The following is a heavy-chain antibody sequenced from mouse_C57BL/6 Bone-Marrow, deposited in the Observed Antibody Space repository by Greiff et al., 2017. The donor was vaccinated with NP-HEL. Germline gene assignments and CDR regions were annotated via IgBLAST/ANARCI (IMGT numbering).Heavy chain of an antibody. D-gene: IGHD2-2*01. J-gene: IGHJ4*01. CDR3: ARGLLWLRRRDYYAMDY. CDR1: GSTFTGYW. CDR2: IHPNSGST. Sequence: QVQLQQPGAELVKPGASVKLSCKASGSTFTGYWMHWVKQRPGQGLEWIGMIHPNSGSTNYNEKFKRKATLNVDKSSSTAYMQLSSLTSEDSAVYYCARGLLWLRRRDYYAMDYWGQGTSVTVSS. V-gene: IGHV1-64*01.